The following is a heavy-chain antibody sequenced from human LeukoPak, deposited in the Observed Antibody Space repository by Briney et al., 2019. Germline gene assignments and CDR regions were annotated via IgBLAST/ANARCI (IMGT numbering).Heavy chain of an antibody. CDR3: ARNGYYSVDY. CDR1: GGSISRSNW. J-gene: IGHJ4*02. V-gene: IGHV4-4*02. Sequence: SETLSLTCAVSGGSISRSNWWSWVRQPPGKGPEWIGEIYYNGNTNYNPSLKSRVTISVDKSKSQFSLKLTSVTAADTAVYYCARNGYYSVDYWGQGTLVTVSS. D-gene: IGHD4-17*01. CDR2: IYYNGNT.